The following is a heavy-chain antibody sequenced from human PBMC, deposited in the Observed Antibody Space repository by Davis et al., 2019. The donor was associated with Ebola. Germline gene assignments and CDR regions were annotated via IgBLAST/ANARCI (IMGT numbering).Heavy chain of an antibody. CDR2: LIPVFPSI. CDR1: GDTFSSFA. D-gene: IGHD3-3*01. J-gene: IGHJ5*02. CDR3: ATQTFYDFWSGYSWFDP. Sequence: AASVQVSCKASGDTFSSFAISWVRQAPGQGLEWMGGLIPVFPSINYAQRFRGRVTITADESTSTAYLELSSLRSEDTAIYYCATQTFYDFWSGYSWFDPWGQGTLVTVSS. V-gene: IGHV1-69*13.